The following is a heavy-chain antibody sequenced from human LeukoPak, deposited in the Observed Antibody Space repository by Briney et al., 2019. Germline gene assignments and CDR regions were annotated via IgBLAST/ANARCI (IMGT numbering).Heavy chain of an antibody. V-gene: IGHV4-39*07. CDR2: IYYSGST. CDR3: ARDLRGLDS. CDR1: GGSISSSSYY. J-gene: IGHJ4*02. Sequence: SETLSLTCTLSGGSISSSSYYWGWIRQPPGKGLEWIGSIYYSGSTYYNPSLKSRVTISVDTSKHQFSLKLSSVTAADTAVYYCARDLRGLDSWGQGTLVTVSS.